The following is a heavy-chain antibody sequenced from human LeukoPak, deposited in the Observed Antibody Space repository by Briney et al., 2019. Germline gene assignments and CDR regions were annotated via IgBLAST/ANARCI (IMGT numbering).Heavy chain of an antibody. CDR1: GYTFTSYY. CDR3: ARDRLPHGGKGGYYYGMDV. J-gene: IGHJ6*02. Sequence: GASVKVSCKASGYTFTSYYMHWVRQAPGQGLEWMGIINPSGGSTSYAQKFQGRVTMTRDTSTSTVYMELSSLRSEDTAVYYCARDRLPHGGKGGYYYGMDVWGQGTTVTVSS. CDR2: INPSGGST. D-gene: IGHD4-23*01. V-gene: IGHV1-46*01.